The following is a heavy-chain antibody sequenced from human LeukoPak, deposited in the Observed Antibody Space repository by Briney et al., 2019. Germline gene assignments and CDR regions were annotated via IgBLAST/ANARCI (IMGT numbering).Heavy chain of an antibody. D-gene: IGHD6-13*01. CDR1: GFTFSSYA. Sequence: PGGSLRLSCAASGFTFSSYAMHWVRQAPGKGLEWVSVIYSGGSTYYADSVKGRFTISRDNSKNTLYLQMNSLRAEDTAVYYCARGSSSSWYELDYWGQGTLVTVSS. CDR3: ARGSSSSWYELDY. J-gene: IGHJ4*02. CDR2: IYSGGST. V-gene: IGHV3-66*02.